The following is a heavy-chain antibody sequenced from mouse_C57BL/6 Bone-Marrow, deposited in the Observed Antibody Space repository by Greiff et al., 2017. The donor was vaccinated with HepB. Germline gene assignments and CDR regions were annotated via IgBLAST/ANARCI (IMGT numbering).Heavy chain of an antibody. D-gene: IGHD3-2*02. CDR3: ARKAQAYFDY. CDR2: INPNNGGT. J-gene: IGHJ2*01. Sequence: VQLKQSGPELVKPGASVKIPCKASGNTFTDYNMDWVKQSHGKSLEWIGDINPNNGGTIYNQKFKGKATLTVDKSSSTAYMELRSLTSEDTAVYYCARKAQAYFDYWGQGATLTVSS. CDR1: GNTFTDYN. V-gene: IGHV1-18*01.